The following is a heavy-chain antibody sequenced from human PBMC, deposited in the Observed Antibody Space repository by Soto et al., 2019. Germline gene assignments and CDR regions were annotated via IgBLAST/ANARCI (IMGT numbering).Heavy chain of an antibody. Sequence: GGSLRLSCAASGFNFSSYAMSWVRQAPGKGLEWVSVISGSGGSTYYADSVKGRFTISRDNSKNTLYLQMNSLRAEDTAGYYCARRGPGTYFDYWGQGTLVTSPQ. CDR1: GFNFSSYA. CDR2: ISGSGGST. D-gene: IGHD6-13*01. V-gene: IGHV3-23*01. CDR3: ARRGPGTYFDY. J-gene: IGHJ4*02.